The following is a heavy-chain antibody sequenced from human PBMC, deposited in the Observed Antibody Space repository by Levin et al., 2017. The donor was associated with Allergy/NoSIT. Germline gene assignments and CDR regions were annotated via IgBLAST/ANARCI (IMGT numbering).Heavy chain of an antibody. Sequence: GGSLRLSCTASGFTFSDDYMSWIRQAPGKGLEWVAFISSRDDYTHYADSVKGRFTISRDNAGNSLYLQMNSLRPEEKAVYYCAPHYYDSSADPYWGQGTLVTVSS. V-gene: IGHV3-11*03. CDR2: ISSRDDYT. D-gene: IGHD3-22*01. CDR3: APHYYDSSADPY. J-gene: IGHJ4*02. CDR1: GFTFSDDY.